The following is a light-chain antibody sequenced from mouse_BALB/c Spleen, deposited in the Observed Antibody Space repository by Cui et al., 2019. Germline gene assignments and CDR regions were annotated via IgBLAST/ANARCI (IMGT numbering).Light chain of an antibody. CDR1: QDINSY. Sequence: EIKMTQSPSSMSASLGERVTITCKASQDINSYLSWFQQKPGKSPKTLIYRANRLVDGVPSRFSGSGSGQDYSLTISSLEYEDMGIYYCLQYDEFPYTFGGGTKLEIK. J-gene: IGKJ2*01. V-gene: IGKV14-111*01. CDR3: LQYDEFPYT. CDR2: RAN.